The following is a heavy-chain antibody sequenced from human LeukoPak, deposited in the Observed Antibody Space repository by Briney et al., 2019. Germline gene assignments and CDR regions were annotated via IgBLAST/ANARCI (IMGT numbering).Heavy chain of an antibody. J-gene: IGHJ5*02. Sequence: ASVKVSCKASGYTFTGYYMHWVRQAPGQGLEWMGWINPNSGGTNYAQKFQGRVTMTRDTSNSTAYMELSRLRSDDTAVYYCASRERSSTSFRFDPWGQGTLVTVSS. D-gene: IGHD2-2*01. CDR3: ASRERSSTSFRFDP. V-gene: IGHV1-2*02. CDR2: INPNSGGT. CDR1: GYTFTGYY.